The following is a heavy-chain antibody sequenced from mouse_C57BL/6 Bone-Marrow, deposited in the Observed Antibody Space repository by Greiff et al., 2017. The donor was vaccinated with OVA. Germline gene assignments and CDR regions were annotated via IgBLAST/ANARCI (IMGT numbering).Heavy chain of an antibody. V-gene: IGHV1-9*01. CDR1: GYTFTGYW. CDR3: ANKSDYYGSSPFAY. Sequence: VQLVESGAELMKPGASVKLSCKATGYTFTGYWIEWVKQRPGHGLEWIGEIFPGSGSTNYNEKFKGKATFTADTSSNTAYMQLSSLTTEDSALYYCANKSDYYGSSPFAYWGQGTLVTVSA. CDR2: IFPGSGST. D-gene: IGHD1-1*01. J-gene: IGHJ3*01.